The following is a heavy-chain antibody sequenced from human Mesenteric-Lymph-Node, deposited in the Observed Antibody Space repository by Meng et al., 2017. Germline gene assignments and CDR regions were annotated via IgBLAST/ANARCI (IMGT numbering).Heavy chain of an antibody. CDR2: INAGNGNT. Sequence: QVQILTSGAELKKPGASVKVSCKASGYSFTTYAMHWVRQAPGQRLEWMGWINAGNGNTKYSEKFQSRVTITRDTAASTAYMELSSLRSEDTAVYYCARTGCSSSSCYDYWGQGTLVTVSS. V-gene: IGHV1-3*01. J-gene: IGHJ4*02. CDR3: ARTGCSSSSCYDY. CDR1: GYSFTTYA. D-gene: IGHD2-2*01.